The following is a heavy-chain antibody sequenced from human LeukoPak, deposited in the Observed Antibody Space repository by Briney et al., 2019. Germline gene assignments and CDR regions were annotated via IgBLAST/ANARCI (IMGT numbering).Heavy chain of an antibody. V-gene: IGHV3-74*01. CDR3: ARAWDY. CDR1: GFTFRSYW. J-gene: IGHJ4*02. CDR2: VIRDGSFT. Sequence: GGSLRLSCAASGFTFRSYWMHWVRQAPGKGLEWVSRVIRDGSFTNYADSVKGRFTISRDNAKNTLYLQMNSLRAEDTAVYYCARAWDYWGQGTLVTVSS.